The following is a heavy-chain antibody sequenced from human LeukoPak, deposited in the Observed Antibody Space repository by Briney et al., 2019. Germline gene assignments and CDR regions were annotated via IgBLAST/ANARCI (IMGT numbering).Heavy chain of an antibody. J-gene: IGHJ3*02. CDR1: GYTFTGYY. Sequence: ASVKVSCKASGYTFTGYYMHWVRQAPGQGLEWMGWINPNSGGTNYAQKFQGRVTMTRDTSISTAYMELSRLRSDDTAVYYCGRVDWRELKRQDVLDIWGQGTMVTVSS. V-gene: IGHV1-2*02. CDR2: INPNSGGT. CDR3: GRVDWRELKRQDVLDI. D-gene: IGHD1-26*01.